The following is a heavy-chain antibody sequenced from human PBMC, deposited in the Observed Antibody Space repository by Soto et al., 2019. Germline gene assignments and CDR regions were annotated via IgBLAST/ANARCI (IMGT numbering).Heavy chain of an antibody. CDR2: IRESVGST. CDR3: AKGDPELRFFCRY. V-gene: IGHV3-23*01. J-gene: IGHJ4*02. Sequence: GSLRPSCAASGFTLSSHSMSLVRQAPGEGLEWVSEIRESVGSTYYAGSVKGRFTISKDNSETTLYLQMNSRRAEDTAVYNCAKGDPELRFFCRYWGQGTLVTVSS. CDR1: GFTLSSHS. D-gene: IGHD3-3*01.